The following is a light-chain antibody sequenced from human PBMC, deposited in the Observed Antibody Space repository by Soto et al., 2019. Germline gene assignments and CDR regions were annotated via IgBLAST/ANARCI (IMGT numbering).Light chain of an antibody. Sequence: DIQMTQSPSTLSASVGDRVTITCRASQSISSWLAWYQQKPGKAPKLLIYEASSLESGVPSRFSGSRSGTEFTLTISSLQPDDFATYYCQQYNSYSPRTFGQGTKVDIK. J-gene: IGKJ1*01. CDR2: EAS. V-gene: IGKV1-5*03. CDR1: QSISSW. CDR3: QQYNSYSPRT.